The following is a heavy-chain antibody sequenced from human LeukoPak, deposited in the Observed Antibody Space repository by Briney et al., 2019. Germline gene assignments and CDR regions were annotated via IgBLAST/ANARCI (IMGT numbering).Heavy chain of an antibody. CDR3: ARDSLLYYAFDI. D-gene: IGHD3-10*01. J-gene: IGHJ3*02. Sequence: SETLSLTCTVSGGSISSYYWSWIRQPPGKGLEWIGYIYYTGSTFYNPSLKSRLSISVETSKNQFSLKLSSVTAADTAVYYCARDSLLYYAFDIWGHGTMVTVSS. V-gene: IGHV4-59*12. CDR1: GGSISSYY. CDR2: IYYTGST.